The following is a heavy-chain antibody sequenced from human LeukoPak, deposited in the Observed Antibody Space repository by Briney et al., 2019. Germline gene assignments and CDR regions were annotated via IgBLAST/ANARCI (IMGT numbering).Heavy chain of an antibody. V-gene: IGHV4-38-2*01. CDR2: IYHSGST. CDR1: GYSISSGYY. Sequence: SETLSLTCAVSGYSISSGYYWGWVRQPPGKGLEWIGSIYHSGSTYYNPSLKSRVTISVDTSKNQFSLKLSSVTAADTAVYYCARHKSWEWGAGDFDYWGQGTLVTVSS. D-gene: IGHD3-3*01. CDR3: ARHKSWEWGAGDFDY. J-gene: IGHJ4*02.